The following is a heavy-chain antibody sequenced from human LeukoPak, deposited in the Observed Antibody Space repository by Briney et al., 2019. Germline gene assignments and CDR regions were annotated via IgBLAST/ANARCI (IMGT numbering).Heavy chain of an antibody. V-gene: IGHV3-21*01. J-gene: IGHJ4*02. D-gene: IGHD6-19*01. Sequence: GGSLRVSCAASGFTFSSYSMSWVRQAPGKRLEWVSSISSNSSYIYYADSVKGRFTISIDNAKNSLYLQMNSLRAEDTAVYYCARGSIAVAGTYVYWGQGTLVTVSS. CDR2: ISSNSSYI. CDR3: ARGSIAVAGTYVY. CDR1: GFTFSSYS.